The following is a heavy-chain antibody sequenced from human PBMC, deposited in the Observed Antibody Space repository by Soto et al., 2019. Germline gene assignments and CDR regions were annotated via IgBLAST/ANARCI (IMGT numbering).Heavy chain of an antibody. CDR1: GYSISSRYY. V-gene: IGHV4-38-2*01. CDR3: ASPYYYDSSGYFGY. Sequence: SGTLSLTCAFSGYSISSRYYWGWIRQPPGKGLEWIGSIYHSGSTYYNPSLKSRVTISVDTSKNQFSLKLSSVTAADTAVYYCASPYYYDSSGYFGYWGQGTLVTV. J-gene: IGHJ4*02. CDR2: IYHSGST. D-gene: IGHD3-22*01.